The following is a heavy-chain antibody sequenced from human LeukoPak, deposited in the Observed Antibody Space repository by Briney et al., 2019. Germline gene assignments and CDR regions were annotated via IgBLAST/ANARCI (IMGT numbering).Heavy chain of an antibody. Sequence: ASVKVSCKASGYTFTSYGISWVRQAPGQGPEWMGWISAYNGNTNYAQKLQGRVTMTTDTSTSTAYMELRSLRSDDTAVYYCARXGXAGXSVPDNWFDPWGQGTLVTVSS. V-gene: IGHV1-18*01. J-gene: IGHJ5*02. CDR1: GYTFTSYG. CDR2: ISAYNGNT. CDR3: ARXGXAGXSVPDNWFDP.